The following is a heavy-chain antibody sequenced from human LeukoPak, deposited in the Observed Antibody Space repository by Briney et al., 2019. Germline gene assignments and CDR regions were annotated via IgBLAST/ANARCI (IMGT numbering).Heavy chain of an antibody. CDR1: GASISSYY. Sequence: PSETLSLTCTVSGASISSYYWSWIRQPPGKGLEWIGYIYYSGSTNYNPSLKSRVTISVDTSKNQFSLNLSSVTAADTAVYYCAKKGWNYFFDHWGQGTLVTVSS. CDR2: IYYSGST. V-gene: IGHV4-59*01. CDR3: AKKGWNYFFDH. J-gene: IGHJ4*02. D-gene: IGHD1-7*01.